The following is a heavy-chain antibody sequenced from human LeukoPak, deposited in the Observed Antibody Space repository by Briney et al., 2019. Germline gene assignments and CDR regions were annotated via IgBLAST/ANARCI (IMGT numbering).Heavy chain of an antibody. CDR2: IKESGDIT. D-gene: IGHD2-15*01. J-gene: IGHJ4*02. CDR1: GFTFSSYS. Sequence: GGSLRLSCAASGFTFSSYSMGWVRQARGKGPEWVSGIKESGDITYYAASVKGRFTISRDNSKNTLYLQMNSLRAEDTAKYYCAKYCSGATCSGYWGQGTLVTVSS. CDR3: AKYCSGATCSGY. V-gene: IGHV3-23*01.